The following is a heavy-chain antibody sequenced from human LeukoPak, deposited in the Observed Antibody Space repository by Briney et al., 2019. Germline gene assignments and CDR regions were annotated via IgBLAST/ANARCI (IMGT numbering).Heavy chain of an antibody. V-gene: IGHV4-59*11. CDR1: GGSFSSHY. CDR3: ARLYQNDIYYYYYMDV. D-gene: IGHD3-9*01. J-gene: IGHJ6*03. CDR2: IYYSGST. Sequence: PSETLSLTCTVSGGSFSSHYWSWIRQPPGKGLEWIGYIYYSGSTNYNPSLKSRVTISVDTSKNQFSLKLSSVTAADTAVYYCARLYQNDIYYYYYMDVWGKGTRVTVSS.